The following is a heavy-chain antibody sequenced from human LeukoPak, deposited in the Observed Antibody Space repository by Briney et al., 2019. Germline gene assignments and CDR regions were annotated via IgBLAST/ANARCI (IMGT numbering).Heavy chain of an antibody. CDR2: IRYDGSNK. V-gene: IGHV3-30*02. J-gene: IGHJ4*02. CDR1: GFAFSASG. CDR3: AKDRAYCSGGSCYFHYFDY. Sequence: GSLRLSCAASGFAFSASGMHWVRQAPGKGLDWVAFIRYDGSNKYYADSVKGRFTISRDNSKNTLYLQMNSLRAEDTAVYYCAKDRAYCSGGSCYFHYFDYWGQGTLVTVSS. D-gene: IGHD2-15*01.